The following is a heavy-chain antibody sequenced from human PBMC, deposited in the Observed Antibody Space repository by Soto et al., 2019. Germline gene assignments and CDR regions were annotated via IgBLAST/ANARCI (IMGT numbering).Heavy chain of an antibody. D-gene: IGHD2-2*01. Sequence: QVQLQESGPGLVKPSETLSLTCTVSGGSLSSYYWSWIRQPAGKGLEWIGRISTSGSTTYDPSLKSRVTMAVDTPKDVFALRLSSVSAADTAVYYCARGSCRSSSCYGFDYWGQGTLVAVAS. CDR3: ARGSCRSSSCYGFDY. CDR1: GGSLSSYY. J-gene: IGHJ4*02. CDR2: ISTSGST. V-gene: IGHV4-4*07.